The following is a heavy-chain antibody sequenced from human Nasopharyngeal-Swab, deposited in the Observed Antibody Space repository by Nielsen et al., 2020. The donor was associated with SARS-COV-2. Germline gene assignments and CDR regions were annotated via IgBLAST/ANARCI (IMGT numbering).Heavy chain of an antibody. D-gene: IGHD3/OR15-3a*01. J-gene: IGHJ6*03. Sequence: GESLKISCAASGFSFSGYGIHWVRQAPGKGLEWVAVISYDGSYKYYADSVKGRFTISRDNSKNTLYLQMNSLRAEDTAVYYCARELIFGGDLYYYYYMDVWGKGTTVTVSS. V-gene: IGHV3-30*03. CDR2: ISYDGSYK. CDR3: ARELIFGGDLYYYYYMDV. CDR1: GFSFSGYG.